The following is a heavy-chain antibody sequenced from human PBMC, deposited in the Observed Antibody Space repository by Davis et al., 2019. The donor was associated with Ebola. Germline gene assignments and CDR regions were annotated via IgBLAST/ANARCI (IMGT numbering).Heavy chain of an antibody. J-gene: IGHJ4*02. CDR2: IYYRGTT. Sequence: MPSETLSLTCTVSGGSISSNNYYWGWIRQPPGKGLEWIGSIYYRGTTYYTPSLMSRVTISVDTSNNQFSLKLTSVSAADTAVYYCATRRLSFEAIDYWGQGTLVTVSS. D-gene: IGHD1-26*01. CDR3: ATRRLSFEAIDY. CDR1: GGSISSNNYY. V-gene: IGHV4-39*01.